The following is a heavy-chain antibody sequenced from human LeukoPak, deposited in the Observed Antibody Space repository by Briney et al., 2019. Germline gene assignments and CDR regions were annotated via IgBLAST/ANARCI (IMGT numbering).Heavy chain of an antibody. J-gene: IGHJ4*02. D-gene: IGHD3-10*01. V-gene: IGHV5-51*01. CDR3: ARYYYGSGHKGGFDY. CDR2: IYPGSSDT. Sequence: GESLKISCKGSGYSFTSYWIGWVRQMPGKGLEWMGIIYPGSSDTRYSPSFQSQVTTSADKSTSTPYLQWRSLKASDTAMYYCARYYYGSGHKGGFDYWGQGTLVTVSS. CDR1: GYSFTSYW.